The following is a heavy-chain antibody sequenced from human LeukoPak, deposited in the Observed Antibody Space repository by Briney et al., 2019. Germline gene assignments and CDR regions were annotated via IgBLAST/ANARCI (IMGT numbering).Heavy chain of an antibody. Sequence: ASVKVSCKASGYTFSGYYIHWLRRSPGQGLEWMGWINPNNGGTEYVQKFQGWVTMTRDTSISTVYMELSRLRSDDTAVYYCARDRMGAPDYWGQGTLVTVSS. D-gene: IGHD1-26*01. CDR1: GYTFSGYY. CDR3: ARDRMGAPDY. J-gene: IGHJ4*02. CDR2: INPNNGGT. V-gene: IGHV1-2*04.